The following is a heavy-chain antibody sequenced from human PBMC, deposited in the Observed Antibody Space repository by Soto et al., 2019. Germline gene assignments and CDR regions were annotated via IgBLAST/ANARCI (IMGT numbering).Heavy chain of an antibody. CDR1: GYSFNSLW. CDR3: VRPRSNANGMEV. J-gene: IGHJ6*02. CDR2: SYPYDSKI. V-gene: IGHV5-51*01. Sequence: GESLKISCKAYGYSFNSLWIGWVRQMPGEGLEWMGISYPYDSKIRYSPSFQGQVTISADQSISTAFLQWGRLPATDSASYYCVRPRSNANGMEVCGQARTLTASS.